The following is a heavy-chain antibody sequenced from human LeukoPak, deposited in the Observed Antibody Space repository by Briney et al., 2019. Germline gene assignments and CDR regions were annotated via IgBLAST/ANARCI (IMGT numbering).Heavy chain of an antibody. CDR1: GASITSYY. D-gene: IGHD3-10*01. J-gene: IGHJ5*02. CDR2: IYASGST. Sequence: SQTLSLTCTVSGASITSYYWSWIRQPAGKGLEWIGRIYASGSTTYNPSLKSRVTMAVDTSKTQFSLKLSSVTAADTAVYYCARDSGTTGEVKFDPWGQGTLVTVSA. CDR3: ARDSGTTGEVKFDP. V-gene: IGHV4-4*07.